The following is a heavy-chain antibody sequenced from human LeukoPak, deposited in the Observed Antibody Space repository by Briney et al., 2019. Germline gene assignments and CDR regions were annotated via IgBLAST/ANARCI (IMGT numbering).Heavy chain of an antibody. J-gene: IGHJ4*02. CDR1: GFTFGTYA. CDR2: ISGSGGST. CDR3: PKGGSQYSSSWVSTSDY. Sequence: GGSLRLSCAASGFTFGTYAMSWVRQAPGKGLEWVSAISGSGGSTYYADSVRDRFTISRDNSKNAPYLQINSLRAEDTAVYYRPKGGSQYSSSWVSTSDYWGQGTLVTVSS. D-gene: IGHD6-13*01. V-gene: IGHV3-23*01.